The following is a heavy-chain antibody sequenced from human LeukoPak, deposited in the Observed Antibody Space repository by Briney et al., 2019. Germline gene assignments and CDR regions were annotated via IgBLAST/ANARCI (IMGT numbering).Heavy chain of an antibody. Sequence: GGSLRLSCAASGFTFSSYSMNWVRQAPGKGLEWVSSISSSSSYIYYADSVKGRFTISRDNAKNSLYLQMNSLRAEDTAVYYCARDNLVYTVTHGAFDIWAKGQWSPSLQ. D-gene: IGHD4-11*01. J-gene: IGHJ3*02. CDR3: ARDNLVYTVTHGAFDI. V-gene: IGHV3-21*01. CDR2: ISSSSSYI. CDR1: GFTFSSYS.